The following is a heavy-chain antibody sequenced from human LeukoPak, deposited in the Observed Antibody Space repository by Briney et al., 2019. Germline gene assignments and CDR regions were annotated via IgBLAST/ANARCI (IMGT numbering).Heavy chain of an antibody. Sequence: SETLSLTCTVSGASISSSYWSWIRQPPGKGLEWIGYIHYTGTTNYNPSLKSRVAISVDTSKTQFSLKLNSVTAADTAVYYCAKSNGYGLIDIWGQGTMVTVSS. D-gene: IGHD3-22*01. V-gene: IGHV4-59*12. CDR1: GASISSSY. CDR3: AKSNGYGLIDI. J-gene: IGHJ3*02. CDR2: IHYTGTT.